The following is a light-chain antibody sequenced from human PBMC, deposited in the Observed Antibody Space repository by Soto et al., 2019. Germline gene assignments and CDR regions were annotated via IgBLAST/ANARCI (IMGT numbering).Light chain of an antibody. Sequence: QSVLTQPPSVSAAPGQKVTISCSGSSSNIGNNYVSWFQQLPGTAPKLLIYENDLRPSGIPDRFSGSKSGTSATLGITGLQTGDEADYYCATCDSSLRAGVFGGGTKLTVL. V-gene: IGLV1-51*02. CDR1: SSNIGNNY. CDR2: END. J-gene: IGLJ3*02. CDR3: ATCDSSLRAGV.